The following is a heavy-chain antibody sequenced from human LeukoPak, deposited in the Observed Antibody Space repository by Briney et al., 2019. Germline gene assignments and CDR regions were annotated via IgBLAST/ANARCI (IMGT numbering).Heavy chain of an antibody. D-gene: IGHD4-17*01. J-gene: IGHJ4*02. CDR1: GFTFSSYA. V-gene: IGHV3-23*01. CDR3: AKLSTVTTDIAMDY. Sequence: GGSLRLSCAVSGFTFSSYAMSWVRQAPGKGLEWVSAISGSGGSTYYADSVKGRFTISRDNSKNTLYLQMNSLRAEDTAVYYCAKLSTVTTDIAMDYWGQGTLVTVSS. CDR2: ISGSGGST.